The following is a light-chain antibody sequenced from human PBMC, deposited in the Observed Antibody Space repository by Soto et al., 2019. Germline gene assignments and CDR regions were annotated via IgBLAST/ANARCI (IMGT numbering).Light chain of an antibody. CDR3: CSYAGSSTLVV. CDR1: SSDVGSYNL. CDR2: EGS. J-gene: IGLJ2*01. V-gene: IGLV2-23*01. Sequence: QPALTQPASVSGSPGQSITISCTGTSSDVGSYNLVSWYQQHPGKAPKLMIYEGSKRPSGVSNRFSGSKSGNTASLTISGLQAEDEADYYCCSYAGSSTLVVFGGGTKLTVL.